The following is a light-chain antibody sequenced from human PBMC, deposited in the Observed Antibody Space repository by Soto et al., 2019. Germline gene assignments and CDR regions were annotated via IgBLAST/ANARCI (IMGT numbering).Light chain of an antibody. CDR3: CSYTGLRTVV. CDR2: AVS. CDR1: SSDVGGYNH. V-gene: IGLV2-14*01. J-gene: IGLJ2*01. Sequence: QSALTQPASVSGSPGQSITISCTGTSSDVGGYNHVSWYQHSPGKAPKLILFAVSDRPSGVSHRFSSSKSGNTASLTISGLQAEDEADHYCCSYTGLRTVVFGGGTQLTVL.